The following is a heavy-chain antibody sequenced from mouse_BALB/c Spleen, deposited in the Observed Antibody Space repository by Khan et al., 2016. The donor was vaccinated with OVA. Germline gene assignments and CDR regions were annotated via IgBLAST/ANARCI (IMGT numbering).Heavy chain of an antibody. CDR2: FFPGSDNA. D-gene: IGHD2-3*01. CDR1: GYTFTYYV. Sequence: QVQLKQSGPELVKPGASVKMSCKASGYTFTYYVITWVKQRIGQGLQWIGEFFPGSDNAYYNERFKGKATLTADKSSNTTHMQFSSLTSEDSAVYFCARGDDYYDYFDYWGQGTTLTVSS. V-gene: IGHV1-77*01. J-gene: IGHJ2*01. CDR3: ARGDDYYDYFDY.